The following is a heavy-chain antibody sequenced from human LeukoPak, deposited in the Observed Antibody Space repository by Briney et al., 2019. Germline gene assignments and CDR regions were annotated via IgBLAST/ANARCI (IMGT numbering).Heavy chain of an antibody. J-gene: IGHJ6*02. D-gene: IGHD3-22*01. CDR2: IIPIFGTA. Sequence: SVKVSCKASGGTFSSYAISWVRQAPGQGLEWMGGIIPIFGTANYAQKFQGRVTITADESTSTAYMELSSLRSEDTAVYYCARGSSQNYYDSSGYVPNYYYGMDVWGQGTTVTVSS. V-gene: IGHV1-69*13. CDR1: GGTFSSYA. CDR3: ARGSSQNYYDSSGYVPNYYYGMDV.